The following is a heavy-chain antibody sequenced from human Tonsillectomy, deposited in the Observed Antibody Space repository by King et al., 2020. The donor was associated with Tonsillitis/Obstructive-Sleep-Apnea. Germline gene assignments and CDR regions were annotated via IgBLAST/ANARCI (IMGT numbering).Heavy chain of an antibody. CDR2: IDPGDSDT. J-gene: IGHJ5*02. Sequence: VQLVESGAEVKKPGESLKISCKSSGYSFISYWIGWVRQMPGKGLEWMGIIDPGDSDTRYSPSFQGQVTISADKSISTACLQWSSLKASDTAMYYCARIAVVVVPGAIPAGKNFFDPWGQGTLVPVSS. V-gene: IGHV5-51*03. D-gene: IGHD2-2*01. CDR3: ARIAVVVVPGAIPAGKNFFDP. CDR1: GYSFISYW.